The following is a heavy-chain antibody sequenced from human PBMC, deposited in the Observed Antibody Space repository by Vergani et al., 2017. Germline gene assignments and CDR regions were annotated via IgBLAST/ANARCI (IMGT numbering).Heavy chain of an antibody. CDR2: ISYDGSNK. D-gene: IGHD6-13*01. J-gene: IGHJ4*02. Sequence: QVQLVESGGGVVQPGRSLRLSCAASGFTFSSYGMYWVRQAPGKGLEWVAVISYDGSNKYYADSVKGRFTISRDNSKNTLYLQMNSLRAEDTAVYYCAKDGIAAAGYHMYYFDYWGQGTLVTVSS. CDR1: GFTFSSYG. CDR3: AKDGIAAAGYHMYYFDY. V-gene: IGHV3-30*18.